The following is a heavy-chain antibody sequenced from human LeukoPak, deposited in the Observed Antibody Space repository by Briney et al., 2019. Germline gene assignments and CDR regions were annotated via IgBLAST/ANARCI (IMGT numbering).Heavy chain of an antibody. D-gene: IGHD3-3*01. Sequence: GGSLRLSCVASGFTFSDFYMSWICQAPGKGLEWVSYISSSGDTIYYADSVKGRFTISRDNARNSLFLQMDSLRAEDTAVYFCARDRFERDYFDYWGQGALVTVSS. CDR3: ARDRFERDYFDY. J-gene: IGHJ4*02. V-gene: IGHV3-11*01. CDR2: ISSSGDTI. CDR1: GFTFSDFY.